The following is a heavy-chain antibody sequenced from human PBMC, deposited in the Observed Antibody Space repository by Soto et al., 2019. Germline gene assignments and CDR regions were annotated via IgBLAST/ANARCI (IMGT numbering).Heavy chain of an antibody. D-gene: IGHD6-13*01. Sequence: ASVKVSWKASGGTFSSYAISWGRQAPGQGLEWMGGIIPIFGTANYAQKFQGRVTITADESTSTAYMELSSLRSEDTAVYYCARLGVDVAAAGYFDYWGQGTLVTVSS. CDR1: GGTFSSYA. J-gene: IGHJ4*02. CDR2: IIPIFGTA. V-gene: IGHV1-69*13. CDR3: ARLGVDVAAAGYFDY.